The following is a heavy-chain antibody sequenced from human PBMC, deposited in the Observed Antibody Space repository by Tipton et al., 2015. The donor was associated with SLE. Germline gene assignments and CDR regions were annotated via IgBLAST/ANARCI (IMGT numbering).Heavy chain of an antibody. Sequence: GSLRLSCAASGFTFSNYAMSWVRQAPGKGLEWVSLISSSSSYIYYADSVKGRFTISRDNAKNSLYLQMNSLRAEDTAAYYCARGGYSSSWYVYWGQGTLVTVSS. CDR2: ISSSSSYI. V-gene: IGHV3-21*03. D-gene: IGHD6-13*01. CDR1: GFTFSNYA. CDR3: ARGGYSSSWYVY. J-gene: IGHJ4*02.